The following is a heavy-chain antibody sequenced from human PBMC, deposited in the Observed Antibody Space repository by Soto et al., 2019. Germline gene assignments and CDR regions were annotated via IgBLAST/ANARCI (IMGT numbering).Heavy chain of an antibody. D-gene: IGHD4-17*01. V-gene: IGHV1-46*01. CDR3: ARAQDYGGRGGWFDP. CDR2: INPSGGST. Sequence: QVQLVQSGAEVKKPGASVKVSCKAPGYTFTSYYMHWVRQAPGQGLEWMGIINPSGGSTSYAQKFQGRVTMTRDTSTSTVYMELSSLRSEDTAVYYCARAQDYGGRGGWFDPWGQGTLVTVSS. CDR1: GYTFTSYY. J-gene: IGHJ5*02.